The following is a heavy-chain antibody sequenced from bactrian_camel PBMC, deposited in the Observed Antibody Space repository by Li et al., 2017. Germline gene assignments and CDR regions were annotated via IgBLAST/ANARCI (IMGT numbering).Heavy chain of an antibody. V-gene: IGHV3S44*01. Sequence: DVQLVESGGGSAQAGGSPRLSCVASGYSYSGYCMGWFRQAPGKEREGVAAIAADGTTTYADSVKGRFTISQDKAKRTLYLQMNSLKPEDTATYYCSASPDCQRGWPAFGYWGQGTQVTVS. CDR1: GYSYSGYC. J-gene: IGHJ6*01. CDR3: SASPDCQRGWPAFGY. CDR2: IAADGTT. D-gene: IGHD1*01.